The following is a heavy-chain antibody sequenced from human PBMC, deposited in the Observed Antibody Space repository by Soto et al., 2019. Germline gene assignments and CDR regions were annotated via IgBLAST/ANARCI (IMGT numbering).Heavy chain of an antibody. CDR3: ARDRLVRGAGPFDY. Sequence: SETLSLTCAVYGGSFSGYYWSWIRQAPGKGLEWIGEINHSGSTNYNPSLKSRVIISVDTSKNQFSLKLSSVTAADTAVYYCARDRLVRGAGPFDYWGQGTLVTVSS. D-gene: IGHD3-10*01. CDR2: INHSGST. J-gene: IGHJ4*02. V-gene: IGHV4-34*01. CDR1: GGSFSGYY.